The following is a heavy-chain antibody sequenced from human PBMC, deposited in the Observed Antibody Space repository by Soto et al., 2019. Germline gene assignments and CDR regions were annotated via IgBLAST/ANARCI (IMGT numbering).Heavy chain of an antibody. Sequence: GGSLRLSXAASGLTFNTAWMNWLRQSPGKGLEWVGRIKSYVSGGTTDYAAPVRGRFTVSRDDPKNTLYLQMNSLQSEDTGVYYCATEYLGAMNVWGRRTTVTVSS. CDR3: ATEYLGAMNV. CDR2: IKSYVSGGTT. V-gene: IGHV3-15*01. CDR1: GLTFNTAW. J-gene: IGHJ6*02. D-gene: IGHD3-16*01.